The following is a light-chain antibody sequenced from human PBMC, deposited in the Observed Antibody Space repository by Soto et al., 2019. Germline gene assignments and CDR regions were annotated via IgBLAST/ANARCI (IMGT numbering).Light chain of an antibody. CDR2: EVS. Sequence: QSVLTQPPSASGSPGQSVTISCTGTSSDIGGYNYVSWYQQHPGKAPKLMIYEVSKRPSGVPDRFSGSKSGNTASLTISGLQAEDEADYYCSSYRSSNTPFVFGTGTKVTVL. CDR1: SSDIGGYNY. CDR3: SSYRSSNTPFV. V-gene: IGLV2-8*01. J-gene: IGLJ1*01.